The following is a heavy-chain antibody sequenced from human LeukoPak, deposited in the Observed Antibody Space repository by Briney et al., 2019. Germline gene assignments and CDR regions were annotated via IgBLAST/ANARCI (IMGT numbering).Heavy chain of an antibody. CDR2: IYSGGST. J-gene: IGHJ6*03. CDR1: GFTVSSNY. V-gene: IGHV3-66*02. D-gene: IGHD1-26*01. Sequence: GESLRLSCAASGFTVSSNYMSWVRQAPGKGLEWVSVIYSGGSTYYADSVKGRFTISRDNSKNTLYLQMNSLRAEDTAVYYCARSLGIVGATTRYHYYYYYMDVWGKGTTVTVSS. CDR3: ARSLGIVGATTRYHYYYYYMDV.